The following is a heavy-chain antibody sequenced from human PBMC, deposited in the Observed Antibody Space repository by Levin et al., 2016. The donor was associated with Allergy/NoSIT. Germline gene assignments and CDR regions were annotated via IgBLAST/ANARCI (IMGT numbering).Heavy chain of an antibody. Sequence: WIRQPPGKGLEWVSYISSSSSYTNYADSVKGRFTISRDNAKNSLYLQMNSLRAEDTAVYYCARDGPGGGVVIRAYYDILTGYTPFYYYGMDVWGQGTTVTVSS. J-gene: IGHJ6*02. CDR3: ARDGPGGGVVIRAYYDILTGYTPFYYYGMDV. V-gene: IGHV3-11*05. D-gene: IGHD3-9*01. CDR2: ISSSSSYT.